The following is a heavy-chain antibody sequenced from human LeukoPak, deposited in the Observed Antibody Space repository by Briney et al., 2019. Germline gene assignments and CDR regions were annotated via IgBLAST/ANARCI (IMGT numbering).Heavy chain of an antibody. J-gene: IGHJ4*02. CDR3: ARYSGWSGYRCSGGSCSQYYFDY. Sequence: GESLKISCKGSGYSFTSYWIGWVRQMPGKGLEWIGIIYPGDCDTRYSPSSQGQFTISADKSISTAYLQSSRLKASDTAMYYCARYSGWSGYRCSGGSCSQYYFDYWGQGPLVIVSS. CDR1: GYSFTSYW. CDR2: IYPGDCDT. V-gene: IGHV5-51*01. D-gene: IGHD2-15*01.